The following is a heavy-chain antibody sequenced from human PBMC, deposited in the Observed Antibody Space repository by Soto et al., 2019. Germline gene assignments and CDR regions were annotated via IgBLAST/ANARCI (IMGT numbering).Heavy chain of an antibody. Sequence: GGSLRLSCAASGFTFSDSTMNWVRQASGKGLEWVGRIRIKANNYATAYAASVKGRFTVSRDDSKNTAYLQMNSLKTEDTAVYYCTRGYSSGWSFDYWGQGTLVTVSS. V-gene: IGHV3-73*01. CDR2: IRIKANNYAT. J-gene: IGHJ4*02. CDR3: TRGYSSGWSFDY. CDR1: GFTFSDST. D-gene: IGHD6-19*01.